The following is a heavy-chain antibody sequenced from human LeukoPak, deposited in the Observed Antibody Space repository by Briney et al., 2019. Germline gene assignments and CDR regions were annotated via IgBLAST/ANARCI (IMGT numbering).Heavy chain of an antibody. CDR1: GFTFSSYS. J-gene: IGHJ6*03. CDR2: ITGSGNYK. V-gene: IGHV3-21*01. CDR3: ARGGVTVALFDLYYYYYYMDV. Sequence: PGGSLRLSCAASGFTFSSYSMNWVRQAPGKGLEWVSSITGSGNYKYYADSVKGRFTISRDNAKNSLYLQMNSLRVEDTAVYYCARGGVTVALFDLYYYYYYMDVWGKGTTVTVSS. D-gene: IGHD4-23*01.